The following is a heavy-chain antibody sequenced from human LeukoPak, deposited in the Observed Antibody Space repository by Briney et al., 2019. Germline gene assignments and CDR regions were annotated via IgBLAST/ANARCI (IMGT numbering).Heavy chain of an antibody. CDR2: ISTYDGNA. CDR3: ARVLVKTRGNYFHDDY. D-gene: IGHD2/OR15-2a*01. J-gene: IGHJ4*02. CDR1: GYSFTSYG. Sequence: ASVKVSCKASGYSFTSYGITWVRQAPGQGLEWMGWISTYDGNANYAQKLQGRVTMTTDTSTITAYMELRSLRSDDTAVYYCARVLVKTRGNYFHDDYWGQGTLVTVSS. V-gene: IGHV1-18*01.